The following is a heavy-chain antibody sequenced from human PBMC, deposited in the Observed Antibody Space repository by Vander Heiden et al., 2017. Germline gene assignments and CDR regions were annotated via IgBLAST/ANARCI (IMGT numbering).Heavy chain of an antibody. J-gene: IGHJ2*01. Sequence: QLQLQESGPGLAKPSETLSLTCTVSGGSISSSSYYWGWIRQPPGKGLEWIGSIYYSGSTYYNPSLKSRVTISVDTSKNQFSLKLSSVTAADTAVYYCARNHIAAAYWYFDLWGRGTLVTVSS. CDR2: IYYSGST. CDR3: ARNHIAAAYWYFDL. D-gene: IGHD6-13*01. V-gene: IGHV4-39*01. CDR1: GGSISSSSYY.